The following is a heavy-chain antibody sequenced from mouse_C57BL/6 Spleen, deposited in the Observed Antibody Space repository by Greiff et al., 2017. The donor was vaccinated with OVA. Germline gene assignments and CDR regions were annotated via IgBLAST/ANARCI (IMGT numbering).Heavy chain of an antibody. J-gene: IGHJ3*01. CDR3: ARQTAQATSAWFAY. CDR2: ISSGGSYT. D-gene: IGHD3-2*02. Sequence: DVKLVESGGDLVKPGGSLKLSCAASGFTFSSYGMSWVRQTPDKRLEWVATISSGGSYTYYPDSVKGRFTISSDNAKNTLYLQMSSLKSEDTAMYYCARQTAQATSAWFAYWGQGTLVTVSA. V-gene: IGHV5-6*02. CDR1: GFTFSSYG.